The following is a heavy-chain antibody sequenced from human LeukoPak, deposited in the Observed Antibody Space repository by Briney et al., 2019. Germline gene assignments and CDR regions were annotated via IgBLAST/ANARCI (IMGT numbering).Heavy chain of an antibody. D-gene: IGHD4-17*01. CDR1: GFAFRSFV. V-gene: IGHV3-23*01. CDR2: ISGYGDRI. Sequence: GGSLRLSCAASGFAFRSFVVSWVRQAPGKGLEGVTIISGYGDRIYYADSVKGRFTISRDNSKNMLYLQMNSLRAEDTATYYCATEGVAETTRGAYFDHWGQGTLVTVFS. J-gene: IGHJ4*02. CDR3: ATEGVAETTRGAYFDH.